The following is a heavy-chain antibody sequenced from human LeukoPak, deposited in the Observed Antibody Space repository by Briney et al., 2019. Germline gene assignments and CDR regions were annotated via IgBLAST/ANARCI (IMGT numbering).Heavy chain of an antibody. CDR1: GYTFTGQY. V-gene: IGHV1-2*02. Sequence: ASVKVSCKASGYTFTGQYRHWVRQAPGQGLEWMGWINPHSGDTRYAQKFQGRVTMTTDTSISTVHMELSSLTSDDTAVYYCASRSASGNWFLHYWGQGTLVTVSS. CDR2: INPHSGDT. D-gene: IGHD3-10*01. J-gene: IGHJ4*02. CDR3: ASRSASGNWFLHY.